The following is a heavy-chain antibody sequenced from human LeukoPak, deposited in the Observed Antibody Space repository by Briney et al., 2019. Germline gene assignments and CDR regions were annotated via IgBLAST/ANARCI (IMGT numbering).Heavy chain of an antibody. V-gene: IGHV4-30-2*01. J-gene: IGHJ4*02. Sequence: SETLSLTCTVSGGSISSSSYYWSWIRQPPGKGLEWIGYIYHSGSTYYNPSLKSRVTISVDRSKNQFSLKLSSVTAADTAVYYCAREVRLLDIVVVPAASYFDYWGQGTLVTVSS. CDR1: GGSISSSSYY. CDR3: AREVRLLDIVVVPAASYFDY. CDR2: IYHSGST. D-gene: IGHD2-2*01.